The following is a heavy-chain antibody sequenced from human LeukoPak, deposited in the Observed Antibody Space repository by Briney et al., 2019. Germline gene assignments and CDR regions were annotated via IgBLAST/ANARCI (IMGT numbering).Heavy chain of an antibody. V-gene: IGHV1-58*02. J-gene: IGHJ6*02. Sequence: SVKVSCKASGFTFSSSAMQWVRQARGQRLEWIGWIVVGSGNTNYAQKFQERVTITRDMSTSTAYMELSSLRSEDTAVYYCAAGLEAATNMLDYYYYGMDVWGQVTTVTVSS. CDR3: AAGLEAATNMLDYYYYGMDV. CDR1: GFTFSSSA. CDR2: IVVGSGNT. D-gene: IGHD5-24*01.